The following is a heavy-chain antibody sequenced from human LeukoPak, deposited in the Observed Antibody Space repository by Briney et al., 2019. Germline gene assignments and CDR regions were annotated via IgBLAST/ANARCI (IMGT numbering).Heavy chain of an antibody. Sequence: SETLSLTCTVSGGSISTSSYYWGWIRQPPGKGLEWIGSIYYSGSTYYNPSLKSRVTISVDTSKNQFSLKLSSVTAADTAVYYCARDVALRTYTNYDYWGQGTLVTVSS. D-gene: IGHD4-11*01. J-gene: IGHJ4*02. V-gene: IGHV4-39*07. CDR1: GGSISTSSYY. CDR3: ARDVALRTYTNYDY. CDR2: IYYSGST.